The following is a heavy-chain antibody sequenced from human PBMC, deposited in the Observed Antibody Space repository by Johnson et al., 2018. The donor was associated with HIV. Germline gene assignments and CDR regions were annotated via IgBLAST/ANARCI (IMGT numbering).Heavy chain of an antibody. CDR1: GFTVSSNY. J-gene: IGHJ3*02. Sequence: EVQLVESGGGLVQPGGSLRLSCAASGFTVSSNYMSWVRQAPGKGLEWVSVIYSGGSTYYADSVKGRFTISRDNSKNTLYLQMNSLRAEDTAVYYCAKDLFTEREDDAFDIWGQGTMVTVSS. CDR2: IYSGGST. V-gene: IGHV3-66*01. CDR3: AKDLFTEREDDAFDI. D-gene: IGHD1-26*01.